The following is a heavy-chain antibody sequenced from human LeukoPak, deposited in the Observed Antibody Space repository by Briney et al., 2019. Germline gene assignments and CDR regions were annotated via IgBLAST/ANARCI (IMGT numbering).Heavy chain of an antibody. V-gene: IGHV3-66*01. CDR2: MYSRGDT. J-gene: IGHJ4*02. CDR1: GFTVSDNY. D-gene: IGHD3/OR15-3a*01. Sequence: GGSLRLSCAASGFTVSDNYMSWVRRAPGKGPEWVSVMYSRGDTYYANSVKGRFTISRDNTRNILYLEMNSLRVEDTAVYYCARDLNWLLFDYWGQGALVTVSS. CDR3: ARDLNWLLFDY.